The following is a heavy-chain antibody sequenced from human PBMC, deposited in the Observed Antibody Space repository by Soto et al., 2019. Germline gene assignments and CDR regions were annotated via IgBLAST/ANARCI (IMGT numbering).Heavy chain of an antibody. V-gene: IGHV5-51*01. CDR2: IYPGNSNT. Sequence: PGESLKISCKGSGYSFTNYWIGWVRQMPGTGLEWMGIIYPGNSNTRYSPSFEGQVTMSADKSISTAYLQWSSLKASDTAMYYCARTSAAGKYYYGMDVWGQGTTVTVSS. CDR1: GYSFTNYW. J-gene: IGHJ6*02. CDR3: ARTSAAGKYYYGMDV. D-gene: IGHD6-13*01.